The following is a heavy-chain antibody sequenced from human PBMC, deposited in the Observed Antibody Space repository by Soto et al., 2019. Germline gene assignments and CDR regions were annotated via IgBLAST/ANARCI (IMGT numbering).Heavy chain of an antibody. CDR2: INPNSGGT. Sequence: QVQLVQSGAEVKKPGASVKVSCKASGYTFTGYYMHWVRQAPGQGLEWMGWINPNSGGTNYAQKFQGWVTMTRDTPTSTAYMDLSRLRSDDTAVYYCARGSDIGDYYGMDVWGQGTTVTVSS. D-gene: IGHD2-15*01. CDR1: GYTFTGYY. CDR3: ARGSDIGDYYGMDV. V-gene: IGHV1-2*04. J-gene: IGHJ6*02.